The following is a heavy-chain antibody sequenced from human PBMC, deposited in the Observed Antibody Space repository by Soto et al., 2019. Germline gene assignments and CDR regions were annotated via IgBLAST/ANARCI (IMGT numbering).Heavy chain of an antibody. Sequence: GGSLRLSCAASGFTFDDYAMHWVRQAPGKGLEWVSLISWDGGSTYYADSVKGRFTISRDNSKNSLYLQMNSLRAEDTALYYCAKGSSESYCSGGSGYYYYYGMDVWGQGTTVTGSS. CDR3: AKGSSESYCSGGSGYYYYYGMDV. CDR2: ISWDGGST. J-gene: IGHJ6*02. D-gene: IGHD2-15*01. V-gene: IGHV3-43D*03. CDR1: GFTFDDYA.